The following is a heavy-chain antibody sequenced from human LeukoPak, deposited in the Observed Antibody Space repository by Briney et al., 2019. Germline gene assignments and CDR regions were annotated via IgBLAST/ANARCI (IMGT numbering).Heavy chain of an antibody. CDR3: AKGRGRPNTLFDY. CDR2: ISYDGSNK. D-gene: IGHD2-15*01. CDR1: GFTFSSYG. V-gene: IGHV3-30*18. J-gene: IGHJ4*02. Sequence: GGSLRLSCAASGFTFSSYGMHWVRQAPGKGLEWVAVISYDGSNKYYADSVKGRFTISRDNSKNTLYLQMNSLRAEDTAVYYCAKGRGRPNTLFDYWGQGTLVTVSS.